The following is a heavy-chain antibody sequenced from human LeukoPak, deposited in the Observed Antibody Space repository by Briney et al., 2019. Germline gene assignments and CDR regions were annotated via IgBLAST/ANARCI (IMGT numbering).Heavy chain of an antibody. CDR1: GFTVSSNY. D-gene: IGHD3-3*01. V-gene: IGHV3-74*01. Sequence: PGGSLRLSCAASGFTVSSNYMSWVRQAPGKGLEWVSRINTDGSSTSYADSVKGRFTISRDNAKNTLYLQMNSLRAEDTAVYYCARGPSGYDLWSGPEDNIFDIWGQGTMVTVSS. CDR3: ARGPSGYDLWSGPEDNIFDI. CDR2: INTDGSST. J-gene: IGHJ3*02.